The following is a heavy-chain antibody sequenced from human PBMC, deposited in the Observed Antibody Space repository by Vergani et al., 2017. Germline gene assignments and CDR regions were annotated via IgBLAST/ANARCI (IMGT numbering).Heavy chain of an antibody. J-gene: IGHJ4*02. CDR1: GITFWKFG. Sequence: EVDLVESGGGLAQPGGSLRLSCEASGITFWKFGMHWVRQGPGKGLEWVSGISWNSGAVDYADSVRGRFTISRDNAKNSLFLEMNSLRPEDTAFYYCARVNTSGWFEDYWGQGTLVTVSS. D-gene: IGHD6-19*01. V-gene: IGHV3-9*01. CDR2: ISWNSGAV. CDR3: ARVNTSGWFEDY.